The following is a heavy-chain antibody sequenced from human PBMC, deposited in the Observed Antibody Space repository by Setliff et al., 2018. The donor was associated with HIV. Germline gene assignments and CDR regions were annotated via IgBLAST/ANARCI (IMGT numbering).Heavy chain of an antibody. D-gene: IGHD3-10*01. V-gene: IGHV1-8*01. CDR3: AGPRGDEAFDI. CDR1: GYTFTSYD. Sequence: ASVKVSCKASGYTFTSYDINWVRQATGQGLEWMGWMNPESGNTGYAQKFQGGVTMTRNTSISTAYMELSSLRSEDTAVYYCAGPRGDEAFDIWGQGTKVTVSS. J-gene: IGHJ3*02. CDR2: MNPESGNT.